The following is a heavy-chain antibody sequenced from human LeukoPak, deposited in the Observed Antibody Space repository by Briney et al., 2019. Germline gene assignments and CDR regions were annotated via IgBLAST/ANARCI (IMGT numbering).Heavy chain of an antibody. Sequence: GGSLRLSCAASGFTFSSYSMNWVRQAPGKGLVSVSRIHIDENRKTYADSVKGRFTISRDNAKNTLYLQMNSLGVEDTAVYYCVRGSSDWNGMDVWGQGTTVTVSS. J-gene: IGHJ6*02. V-gene: IGHV3-74*01. CDR3: VRGSSDWNGMDV. D-gene: IGHD6-19*01. CDR1: GFTFSSYS. CDR2: IHIDENRK.